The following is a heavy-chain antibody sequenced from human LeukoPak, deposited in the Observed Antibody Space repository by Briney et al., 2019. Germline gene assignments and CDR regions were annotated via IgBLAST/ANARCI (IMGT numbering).Heavy chain of an antibody. D-gene: IGHD2-2*01. J-gene: IGHJ4*02. V-gene: IGHV4-59*01. CDR3: AVGVPASILGY. CDR1: GGSISSYY. CDR2: IYYSGST. Sequence: SETLSLTCTVSGGSISSYYRSWIRQPPGKGLEWIGYIYYSGSTNYNPSLKSRVTISVDTSKDQFSLKLSSVTAAVTAVYYCAVGVPASILGYWGQGTLVTVSS.